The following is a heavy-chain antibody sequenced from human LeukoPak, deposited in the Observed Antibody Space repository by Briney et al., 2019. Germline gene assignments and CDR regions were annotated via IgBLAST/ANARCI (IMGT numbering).Heavy chain of an antibody. Sequence: ASVKVSCKASGGTFSSYAISWVRQAPGQGLEWMGGIIPIFGTANYAQKFQGRVTITADKSTSTAYMELSSLRSEDTAVYYCARPRTAAGTLNYYYYMDVWGKGTTVTVSS. V-gene: IGHV1-69*06. CDR2: IIPIFGTA. J-gene: IGHJ6*03. D-gene: IGHD6-13*01. CDR1: GGTFSSYA. CDR3: ARPRTAAGTLNYYYYMDV.